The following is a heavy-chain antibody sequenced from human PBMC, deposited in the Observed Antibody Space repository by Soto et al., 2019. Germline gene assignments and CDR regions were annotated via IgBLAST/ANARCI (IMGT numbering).Heavy chain of an antibody. CDR1: GFTFSSYA. CDR3: AKERYYYDSSGSEDYFDY. V-gene: IGHV3-23*01. Sequence: PGGSLRLSCAASGFTFSSYAMSWVRQAPGKGLEWVSGITRSGDSTYYADSVKGRFTISRDNSKNTLYLQMNSLRAEDTAVYYCAKERYYYDSSGSEDYFDYWGQGTLVTVSS. J-gene: IGHJ4*02. D-gene: IGHD3-22*01. CDR2: ITRSGDST.